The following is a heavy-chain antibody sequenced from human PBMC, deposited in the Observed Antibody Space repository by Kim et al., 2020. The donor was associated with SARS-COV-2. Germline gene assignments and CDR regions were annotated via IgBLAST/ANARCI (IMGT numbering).Heavy chain of an antibody. CDR2: IYYSGST. Sequence: SETLSLTCTVSGGSISSGGYYWSWIRQHPGKGLEWIGYIYYSGSTYYNPSLKSRVTISVDTSKNQFSLKLSSVTAADTAVYYCARDFWSGYPPYYYYGMDVWGQGTTVTVSS. J-gene: IGHJ6*02. CDR1: GGSISSGGYY. D-gene: IGHD3-3*01. V-gene: IGHV4-31*03. CDR3: ARDFWSGYPPYYYYGMDV.